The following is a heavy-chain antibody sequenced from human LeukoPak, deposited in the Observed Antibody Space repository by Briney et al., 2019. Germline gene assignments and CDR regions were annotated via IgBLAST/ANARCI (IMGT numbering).Heavy chain of an antibody. CDR3: ARVPPVDSSGYYGVFAY. Sequence: SETLTLTCTVSGGSISSGGYYWSWIPQHPGKGLECIGYIYYSGSTYYNPSLKSRVTISVDTSKNQFSLKLSSVTAADTAVYYCARVPPVDSSGYYGVFAYWGQGTLVTVSS. J-gene: IGHJ4*02. D-gene: IGHD3-22*01. CDR2: IYYSGST. CDR1: GGSISSGGYY. V-gene: IGHV4-31*03.